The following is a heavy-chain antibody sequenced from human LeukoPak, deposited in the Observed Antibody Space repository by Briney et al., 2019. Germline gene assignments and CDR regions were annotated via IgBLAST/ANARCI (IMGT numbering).Heavy chain of an antibody. CDR2: ISGYNGNT. D-gene: IGHD1-14*01. CDR3: ARDTHRTEDAFDI. CDR1: GYTFTSYG. V-gene: IGHV1-18*01. J-gene: IGHJ3*02. Sequence: ASVKVSCKASGYTFTSYGISWVRQAPGQGLEWMGWISGYNGNTNYAQKLQGRVTMTTDTSTSTAYMELRSLRSDDTAVNYCARDTHRTEDAFDIWGQGTMVSVSS.